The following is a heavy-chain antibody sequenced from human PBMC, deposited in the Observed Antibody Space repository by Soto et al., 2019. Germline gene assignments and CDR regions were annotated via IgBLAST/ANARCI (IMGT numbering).Heavy chain of an antibody. V-gene: IGHV1-8*01. J-gene: IGHJ4*02. CDR1: GYTFTEND. CDR3: VRAPLDYYSADYFDN. D-gene: IGHD2-21*01. Sequence: GASVKVSCKASGYTFTENDINWVRQATGQGLEWMGWMNPNSGNTGCAQKFQGRVTMTRDNSITTAYMELSSLRSEDTAVYFCVRAPLDYYSADYFDNWGQGTLVTVSS. CDR2: MNPNSGNT.